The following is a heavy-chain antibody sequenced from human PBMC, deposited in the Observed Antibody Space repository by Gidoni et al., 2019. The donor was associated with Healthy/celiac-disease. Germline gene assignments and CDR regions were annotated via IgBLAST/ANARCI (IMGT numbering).Heavy chain of an antibody. CDR2: INWNGGST. CDR1: GFTFDDYG. V-gene: IGHV3-20*04. CDR3: AREGPLYGLYESSGYDY. Sequence: EVQLVVSGGGVVRSGGSLRLSWAASGFTFDDYGMSWVRQAPGKGLEWVSGINWNGGSTGYADSVKGRFTISRDNAKNSLDLQMNSRRAEDTALYYCAREGPLYGLYESSGYDYWGQGTLVTVSS. D-gene: IGHD3-22*01. J-gene: IGHJ4*02.